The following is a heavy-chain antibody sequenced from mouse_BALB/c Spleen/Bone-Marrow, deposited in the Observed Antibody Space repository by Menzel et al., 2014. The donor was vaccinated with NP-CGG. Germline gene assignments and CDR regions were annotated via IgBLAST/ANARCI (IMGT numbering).Heavy chain of an antibody. CDR2: ISSKSTNYTT. Sequence: EAKLMESGGGLVQPKGSLKLSCAASGFTFNIYAMNWVRQAPRKGLEWVARISSKSTNYTTCYADSVKDRFTISSDDSQSMLYLQMNSLKTEDTAIYYCVRQDYDYPMDYWGQGTSVTVSS. V-gene: IGHV10-1*01. J-gene: IGHJ4*01. CDR3: VRQDYDYPMDY. CDR1: GFTFNIYA. D-gene: IGHD2-4*01.